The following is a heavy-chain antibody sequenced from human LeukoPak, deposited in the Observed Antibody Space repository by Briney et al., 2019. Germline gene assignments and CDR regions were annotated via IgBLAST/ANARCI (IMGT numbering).Heavy chain of an antibody. CDR3: ATRFNRRIDAFDI. V-gene: IGHV4-34*01. D-gene: IGHD1-14*01. CDR1: GGSFSGNY. J-gene: IGHJ3*02. CDR2: INHSGST. Sequence: SETLSLTCAVYGGSFSGNYWNWIRQSPGKGLEWIGEINHSGSTNYNPSLESRVTISVDTSKNQFSLKLTSVTAADTAVYYCATRFNRRIDAFDIWGQGTMVTVSS.